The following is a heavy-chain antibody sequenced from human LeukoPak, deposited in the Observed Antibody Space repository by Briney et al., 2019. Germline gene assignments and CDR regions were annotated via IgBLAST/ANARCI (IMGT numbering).Heavy chain of an antibody. CDR3: AKDPTSVGGRHDWLLDS. J-gene: IGHJ5*02. CDR2: IGFGDDSA. V-gene: IGHV3-23*01. CDR1: GFAFSSFA. Sequence: GGSLRLSCVASGFAFSSFAMSWVRQAPGKGLEWVSTIGFGDDSAYYADSVKGRFTISRDNSKNTLYLQMNYLRAEDTAVYYCAKDPTSVGGRHDWLLDSWGQGTLVTVSS. D-gene: IGHD3-9*01.